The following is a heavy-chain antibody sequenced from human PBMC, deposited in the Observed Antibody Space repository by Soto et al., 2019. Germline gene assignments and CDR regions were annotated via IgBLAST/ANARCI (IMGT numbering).Heavy chain of an antibody. CDR3: AKGGRRWLVTSDFNY. J-gene: IGHJ4*02. CDR2: IYSGGYT. CDR1: GFIVNSNY. D-gene: IGHD6-19*01. V-gene: IGHV3-53*05. Sequence: GGSLRLSCAASGFIVNSNYMSWVRQVPGKRLEWVSVIYSGGYTHYADSVKGRFTISRDSSKNTVSLEMTSLRAEDTAVYYCAKGGRRWLVTSDFNYWGQGALVTVS.